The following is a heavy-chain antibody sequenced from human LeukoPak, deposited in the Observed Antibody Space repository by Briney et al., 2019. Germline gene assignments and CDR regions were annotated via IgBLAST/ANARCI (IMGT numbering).Heavy chain of an antibody. J-gene: IGHJ5*02. V-gene: IGHV3-13*01. D-gene: IGHD2-2*01. CDR1: GFTFSSYD. CDR2: IGTAGVT. CDR3: ARGSYCSSTSCYGSNWFDP. Sequence: GVSLRLSCAASGFTFSSYDMHWVRQATGKGLEWVSAIGTAGVTYYPGSVKGRFTISRENAKNSLYLQMNSLRAGDTAVYYCARGSYCSSTSCYGSNWFDPWGQGTLVTVSS.